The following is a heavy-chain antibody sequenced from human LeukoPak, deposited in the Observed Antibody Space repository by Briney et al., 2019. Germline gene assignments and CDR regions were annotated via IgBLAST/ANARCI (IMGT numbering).Heavy chain of an antibody. CDR1: GFTFSSYE. D-gene: IGHD3-16*01. CDR3: ARNPVSSWVGAH. V-gene: IGHV3-48*03. J-gene: IGHJ4*02. Sequence: GGSLRLSCAASGFTFSSYEMNWVRQAPGKGLEWVSTISSSGSTMYYADSLKGRFTISRDNAKNSLYLQMNSLRAEDTAVYYCARNPVSSWVGAHWGQGTLVTVSS. CDR2: ISSSGSTM.